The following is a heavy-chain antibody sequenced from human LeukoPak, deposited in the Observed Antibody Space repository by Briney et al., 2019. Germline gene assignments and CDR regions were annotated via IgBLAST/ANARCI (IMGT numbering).Heavy chain of an antibody. D-gene: IGHD1-26*01. Sequence: GSLRLSCAASGFTVSSNYMSWVRQAPGKGLEWVSVIYSGGSTYYADSVKGRFTISRDNSKNTLYLQMNSLRAEDTAVYYCARGGSYLVSDAFDIWGQGTMVTVSS. J-gene: IGHJ3*02. CDR1: GFTVSSNY. V-gene: IGHV3-53*01. CDR2: IYSGGST. CDR3: ARGGSYLVSDAFDI.